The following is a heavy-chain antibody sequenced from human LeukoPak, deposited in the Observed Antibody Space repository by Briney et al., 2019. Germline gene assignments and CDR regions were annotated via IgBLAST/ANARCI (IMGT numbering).Heavy chain of an antibody. V-gene: IGHV4-39*01. CDR3: ARQGAFNY. D-gene: IGHD3-16*01. CDR1: GGSISSSSYY. CDR2: IYYSGST. J-gene: IGHJ4*02. Sequence: SETLSLTCTVSGGSISSSSYYWGWIRQPPGKGLEWIGSIYYSGSTYYNPSLKSRVTISVDTAKNQFSLKPSFVTDADTAVYYCARQGAFNYWGQGTLVTVSS.